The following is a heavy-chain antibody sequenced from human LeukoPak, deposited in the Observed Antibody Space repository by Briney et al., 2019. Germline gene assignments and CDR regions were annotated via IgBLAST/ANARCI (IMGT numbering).Heavy chain of an antibody. V-gene: IGHV1-24*01. CDR1: GYSLTKLS. CDR2: FDPEDGET. CDR3: ATPYRLIYMSYYYAMDV. Sequence: GASVKVSCKVSGYSLTKLSMHWVRQAPGKGLEWMGGFDPEDGETTYAQMFQGRVTMTEDTFTNTAFMEISSLTSDDTAVYFCATPYRLIYMSYYYAMDVWGQGTTVTVSS. D-gene: IGHD2-2*01. J-gene: IGHJ6*02.